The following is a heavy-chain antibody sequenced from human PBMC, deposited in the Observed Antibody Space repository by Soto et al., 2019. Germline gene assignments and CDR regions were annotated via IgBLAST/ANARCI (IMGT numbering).Heavy chain of an antibody. CDR1: GGSISSGDYY. CDR2: IYYSGST. Sequence: PSAPLSLTCRVAGGSISSGDYYWSWIRQPPGKGLEWIGYIYYSGSTYYNPSLKSRVTIPVDTSKNQFSLKLSSVTAADTAVYYCARVPKLTTVTPGWFDPWGQGTLVTVSS. CDR3: ARVPKLTTVTPGWFDP. J-gene: IGHJ5*02. V-gene: IGHV4-30-4*01. D-gene: IGHD4-4*01.